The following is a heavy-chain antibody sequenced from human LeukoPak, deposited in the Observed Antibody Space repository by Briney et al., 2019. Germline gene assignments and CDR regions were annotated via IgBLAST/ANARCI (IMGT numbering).Heavy chain of an antibody. J-gene: IGHJ4*02. Sequence: PGGSLRLSCAASGFTFSSYSVIWARQAPGKGLEWVSYVSNSGTTTYYADSVKGRFTISRDNGKNLVSLQMNSLRDEDTAVYYCARADRDGNKRFLDWGQGTLVTVSP. CDR3: ARADRDGNKRFLD. D-gene: IGHD5-24*01. CDR2: VSNSGTTT. V-gene: IGHV3-48*02. CDR1: GFTFSSYS.